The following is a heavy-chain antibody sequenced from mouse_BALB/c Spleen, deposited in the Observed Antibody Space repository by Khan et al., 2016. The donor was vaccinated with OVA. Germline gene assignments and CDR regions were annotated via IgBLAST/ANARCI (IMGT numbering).Heavy chain of an antibody. J-gene: IGHJ4*01. CDR1: GYTFTSYT. D-gene: IGHD2-10*02. V-gene: IGHV1-4*01. CDR3: TRKYGNYAAMDY. Sequence: QVQLQQSGAELARPGASVKMSCKASGYTFTSYTMHWVKQRPGQGLEWIGYINPSSGYTNYNQKFKDKATLTEDKSSSTAYMQLSSLTSEDSAVYYCTRKYGNYAAMDYWGQGTSVTVSS. CDR2: INPSSGYT.